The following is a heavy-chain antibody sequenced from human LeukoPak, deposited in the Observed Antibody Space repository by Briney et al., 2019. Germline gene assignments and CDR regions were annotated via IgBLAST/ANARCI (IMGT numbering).Heavy chain of an antibody. D-gene: IGHD4-17*01. V-gene: IGHV1-8*02. CDR3: ARGRRYGDYGVAFDY. CDR2: MNPNSGNR. J-gene: IGHJ4*02. Sequence: AASVKVSCKASGYTFTSYDINWVRQATGQGLEWMGYMNPNSGNRDFAQKFQGRVTMTRNTSISTAYMELSSLRSEDTAVYYCARGRRYGDYGVAFDYWGQGTLVTVSS. CDR1: GYTFTSYD.